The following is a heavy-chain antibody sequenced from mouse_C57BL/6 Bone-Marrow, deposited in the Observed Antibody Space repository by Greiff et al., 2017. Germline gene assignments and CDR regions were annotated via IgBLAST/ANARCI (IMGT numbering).Heavy chain of an antibody. V-gene: IGHV1-7*01. CDR1: GYTFTSYW. J-gene: IGHJ2*01. CDR2: INPSSGYT. Sequence: VMLVESGAELAKPGASVQLSCKASGYTFTSYWMHWVKQRPGQGLEWIGYINPSSGYTKYNQKFKDKATLTADKSSSTAYMQLSSLTYEDSAVYYCARWYYSNLLDYWGQGTTLTVSS. CDR3: ARWYYSNLLDY. D-gene: IGHD2-5*01.